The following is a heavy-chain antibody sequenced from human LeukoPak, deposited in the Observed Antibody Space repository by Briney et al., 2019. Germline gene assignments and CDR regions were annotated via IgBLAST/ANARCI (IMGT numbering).Heavy chain of an antibody. D-gene: IGHD1-26*01. Sequence: ASVKVSCTVSGSSLSGLSMHWVRHSPPKGLEWLGGFQPEDDEIIYAQNFQGRVTMTEDTSTDTAYMEVRSLRSEDTAVYFCVTGDHSPYYFQYWGQGTLVTVSS. CDR2: FQPEDDEI. J-gene: IGHJ4*02. CDR3: VTGDHSPYYFQY. V-gene: IGHV1-24*01. CDR1: GSSLSGLS.